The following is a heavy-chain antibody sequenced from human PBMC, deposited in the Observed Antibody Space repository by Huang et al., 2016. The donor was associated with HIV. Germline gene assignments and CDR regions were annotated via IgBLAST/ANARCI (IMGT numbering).Heavy chain of an antibody. CDR2: INLSGST. V-gene: IGHV4-34*01. CDR1: GGSFSGYY. D-gene: IGHD1-1*01. CDR3: ARERMMSWLDDHDAFDI. Sequence: QVQLQQWGAGLLKPSETLSLTCAVYGGSFSGYYWSWIRQSPGKGLEWIGEINLSGSTNHNPSLKSRLTISVDTSKNQFSLKLSSVTAADTAVYYCARERMMSWLDDHDAFDIWGQGTMVTVSS. J-gene: IGHJ3*02.